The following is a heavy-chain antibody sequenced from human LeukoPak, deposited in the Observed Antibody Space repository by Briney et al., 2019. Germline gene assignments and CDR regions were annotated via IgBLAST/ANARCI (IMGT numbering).Heavy chain of an antibody. V-gene: IGHV4-61*01. J-gene: IGHJ4*02. Sequence: SETLSLTCSVSGGSVSSGSYCWRCIRQPPGKGLEWIGCIYYTGSTNYNPSLKSRVTISVDTSKNQFSLNLSSVTAADTAVYYCARAYNWNALDYWGQGSQVTVSS. CDR3: ARAYNWNALDY. CDR1: GGSVSSGSYC. D-gene: IGHD1-1*01. CDR2: IYYTGST.